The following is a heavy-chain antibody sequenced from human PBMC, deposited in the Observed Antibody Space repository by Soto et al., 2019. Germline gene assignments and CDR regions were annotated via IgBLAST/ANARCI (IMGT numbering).Heavy chain of an antibody. CDR1: GFTFSGSA. Sequence: PGGSLRLSCAASGFTFSGSAMHWVRQASGKGLEWVGRIRSKANSYATAYAASVKGRFTISRDDSKNTAYLQMNSLKTEDTAVYYCTRHDGYSYGGDYYYYMDVWGKGTTVTVSS. V-gene: IGHV3-73*01. CDR3: TRHDGYSYGGDYYYYMDV. CDR2: IRSKANSYAT. D-gene: IGHD5-18*01. J-gene: IGHJ6*03.